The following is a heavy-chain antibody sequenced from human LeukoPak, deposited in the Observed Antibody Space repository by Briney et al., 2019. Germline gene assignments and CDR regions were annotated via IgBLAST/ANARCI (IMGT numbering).Heavy chain of an antibody. CDR3: ARGGDFWAFDI. CDR1: GFTLNTYS. D-gene: IGHD2-21*02. Sequence: GGSLRLSCAASGFTLNTYSMNWVRQAPGKGLEWVSSISSTGSDMYYVDSVKGRFTISRDNAKNSLFLQVNSLRAEDTAVYYCARGGDFWAFDIWGQGTMVTVSS. J-gene: IGHJ3*02. CDR2: ISSTGSDM. V-gene: IGHV3-21*04.